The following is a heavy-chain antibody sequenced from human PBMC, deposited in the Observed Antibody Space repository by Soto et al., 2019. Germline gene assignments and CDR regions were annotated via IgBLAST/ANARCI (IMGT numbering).Heavy chain of an antibody. CDR1: GYSFTSYW. J-gene: IGHJ6*02. D-gene: IGHD1-7*01. CDR2: ISPGDSHT. Sequence: PGESLKISCKGSGYSFTSYWIGWVRQMPGRGLEWMGIISPGDSHTKYSPSLQGQVTISADKSISTAYLQWSSLKASDTAMYYCARTARNYNYYGMDVWGQGTTVTVSS. CDR3: ARTARNYNYYGMDV. V-gene: IGHV5-51*01.